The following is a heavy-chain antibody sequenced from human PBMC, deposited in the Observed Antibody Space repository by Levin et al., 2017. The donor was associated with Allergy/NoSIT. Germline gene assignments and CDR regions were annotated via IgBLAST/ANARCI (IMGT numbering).Heavy chain of an antibody. CDR1: GFTFSTYN. J-gene: IGHJ3*02. CDR3: ARVYRYGDDALDI. V-gene: IGHV3-48*01. Sequence: GESLKISCAASGFTFSTYNMNWVRQAPGKELEWVSYISSSSSTIYYVDSVKGRFTISRDNAKNSLYLQMNSLRAEDTAVYYCARVYRYGDDALDIWGQGTMVTVSS. CDR2: ISSSSSTI. D-gene: IGHD5-18*01.